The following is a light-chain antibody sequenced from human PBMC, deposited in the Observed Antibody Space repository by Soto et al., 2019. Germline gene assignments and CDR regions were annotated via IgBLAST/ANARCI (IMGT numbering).Light chain of an antibody. CDR1: QSVGSN. CDR2: GAS. J-gene: IGKJ4*01. CDR3: QEYNDWRPIT. Sequence: EIVMTQSPATLSVSPGERATLSCRASQSVGSNLAWYQHKPGQAPRLLISGASTRAAGIPARFGGSGSGTEFTLTISSLQSEDFAVYYCQEYNDWRPITFGGGTKVEIK. V-gene: IGKV3-15*01.